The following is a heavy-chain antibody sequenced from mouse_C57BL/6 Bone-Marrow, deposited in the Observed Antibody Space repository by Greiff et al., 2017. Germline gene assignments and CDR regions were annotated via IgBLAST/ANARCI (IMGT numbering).Heavy chain of an antibody. Sequence: VQLQQSGAELARPGASVKLSCKASGYTFTSYGIRWVKQSPGQGLEWIGEIYPRSGNTYYNEKFKGKATLTADKSSSTAYMELRSLTSADAAVYFCARGRVGVFEYWGQGTLVTVSA. V-gene: IGHV1-81*01. J-gene: IGHJ3*01. D-gene: IGHD1-1*02. CDR1: GYTFTSYG. CDR3: ARGRVGVFEY. CDR2: IYPRSGNT.